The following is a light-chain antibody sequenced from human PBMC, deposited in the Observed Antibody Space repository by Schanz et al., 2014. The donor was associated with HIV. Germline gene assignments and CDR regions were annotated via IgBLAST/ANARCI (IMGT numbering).Light chain of an antibody. Sequence: EIMLTQSPATLSLSPGERATLSCRASQSVSSYLAWYQQKPGQAPRLLIYDASNRATGIPARFSGSGSGTDFTLTISSLEPEDFAVYYCQQRLTFGGGTKVEIK. J-gene: IGKJ4*01. V-gene: IGKV3-11*01. CDR1: QSVSSY. CDR3: QQRLT. CDR2: DAS.